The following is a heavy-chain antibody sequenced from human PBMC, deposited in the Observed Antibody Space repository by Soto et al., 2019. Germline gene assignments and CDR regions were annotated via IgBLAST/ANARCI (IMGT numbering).Heavy chain of an antibody. CDR3: AHSIAPRIFDY. J-gene: IGHJ4*02. CDR2: IYWDDDK. D-gene: IGHD6-13*01. V-gene: IGHV2-5*02. CDR1: GFSLSTSGLG. Sequence: QITLKESGPTLVKPTQTLMLTCSFSGFSLSTSGLGVGWIRQPPGKALEWLALIYWDDDKRYSPSLRSRLTITKDTSKNQVVLTMTDMDPVDTATYYCAHSIAPRIFDYWGQGTLVTVSS.